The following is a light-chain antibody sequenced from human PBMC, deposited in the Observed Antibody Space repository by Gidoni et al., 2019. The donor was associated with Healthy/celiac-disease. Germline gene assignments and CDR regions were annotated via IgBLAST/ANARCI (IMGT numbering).Light chain of an antibody. CDR1: QSVSSY. CDR2: DAS. CDR3: QQRSNWPRT. J-gene: IGKJ1*01. V-gene: IGKV3-11*01. Sequence: EIVLPQSPATLPLSPGERATLACRASQSVSSYLAWYQQKPGLAPRLLIYDASNSAAGIPARFSGSGSGTDFTFPISSLVHEDFAVYYCQQRSNWPRTFXXXTKVEIK.